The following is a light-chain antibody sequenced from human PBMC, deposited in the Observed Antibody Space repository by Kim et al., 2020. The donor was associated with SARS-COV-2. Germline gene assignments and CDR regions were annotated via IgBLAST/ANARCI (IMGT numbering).Light chain of an antibody. J-gene: IGLJ3*02. CDR3: QSYDSSLSAWV. Sequence: QSVLTQPPSVSGAPGQRVTISCTGSSTNIGAGFDVHWYQQVPGTAPKLLIYANNNRPSGVPDRVSGSKSGTSASLAITGLQAEDEADYHCQSYDSSLSAWVFGGGTQLTVL. CDR2: ANN. CDR1: STNIGAGFD. V-gene: IGLV1-40*01.